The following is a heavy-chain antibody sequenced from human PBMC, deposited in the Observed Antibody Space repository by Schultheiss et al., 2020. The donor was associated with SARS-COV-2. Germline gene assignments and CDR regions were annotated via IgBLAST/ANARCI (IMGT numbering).Heavy chain of an antibody. D-gene: IGHD4-17*01. V-gene: IGHV4-4*07. Sequence: SETLSLTCAVSGDFFSTYYWSWIRQPAGKGLEWIGRIYTSGSTNYNPSLKSRVTMSVDTSKNQISLNLISVTAADTAVYFCARDWDYGASLWGQGILVTVSS. J-gene: IGHJ4*02. CDR3: ARDWDYGASL. CDR1: GDFFSTYY. CDR2: IYTSGST.